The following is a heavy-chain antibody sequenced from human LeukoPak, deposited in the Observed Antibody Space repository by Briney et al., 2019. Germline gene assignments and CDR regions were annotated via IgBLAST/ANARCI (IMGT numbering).Heavy chain of an antibody. CDR1: GFTVSSNY. D-gene: IGHD4-23*01. J-gene: IGHJ6*02. CDR2: IYSGGST. Sequence: GGSLRLSCAASGFTVSSNYMGWVRQAPGKGLEWVSVIYSGGSTYYADSVKGRFTISRDNSKNTLYLQMNSLRAEDTAVYYCARDQLYGGNSGYYYYYGMDVWGQGTTVTVSS. CDR3: ARDQLYGGNSGYYYYYGMDV. V-gene: IGHV3-66*02.